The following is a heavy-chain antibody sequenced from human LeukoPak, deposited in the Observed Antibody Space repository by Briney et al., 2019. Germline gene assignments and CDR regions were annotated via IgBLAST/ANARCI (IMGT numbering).Heavy chain of an antibody. CDR2: INAGNGNT. D-gene: IGHD5-18*01. V-gene: IGHV1-3*01. CDR3: ARDLGRGYSYGSFPGGY. J-gene: IGHJ4*02. Sequence: ASVKVSCKASGYTFTSYAMHWVRQAPGQRLEWMGWINAGNGNTKYSQEFQGRVTITRDTSTSTAYIEPRSLRSDDTAVYYCARDLGRGYSYGSFPGGYWGQGTLVTVSS. CDR1: GYTFTSYA.